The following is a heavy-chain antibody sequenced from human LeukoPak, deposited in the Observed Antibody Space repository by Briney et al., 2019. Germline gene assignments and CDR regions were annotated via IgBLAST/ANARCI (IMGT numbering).Heavy chain of an antibody. CDR3: AKEPSGVVGATWFDY. J-gene: IGHJ4*02. CDR1: GFTFSSYA. Sequence: GGSLRLSCAASGFTFSSYAMSWVRQARGKGLEWVSAISGSGGSTYYADSVKGRFTISRDNSKNTLYLQMNSLRAEDTAVYYCAKEPSGVVGATWFDYWGQGTLVTVSS. D-gene: IGHD1-26*01. V-gene: IGHV3-23*01. CDR2: ISGSGGST.